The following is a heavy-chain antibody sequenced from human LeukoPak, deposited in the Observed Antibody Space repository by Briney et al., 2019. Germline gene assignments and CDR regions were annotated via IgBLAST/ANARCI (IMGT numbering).Heavy chain of an antibody. J-gene: IGHJ4*02. CDR3: AKDGPAVSCFGYFEY. CDR2: ISYDASNK. V-gene: IGHV3-30*18. D-gene: IGHD3-10*01. Sequence: GGSLRLSCAASGFTFSKYVLHWVRQAPGKGLEWVATISYDASNKYYADSVKCRFTISRDNSKNTLYLQMSSLKTEDTAVYYCAKDGPAVSCFGYFEYWGQGTLVTVSS. CDR1: GFTFSKYV.